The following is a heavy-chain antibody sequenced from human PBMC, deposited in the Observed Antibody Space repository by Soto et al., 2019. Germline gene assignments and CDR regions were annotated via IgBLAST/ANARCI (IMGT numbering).Heavy chain of an antibody. J-gene: IGHJ3*02. V-gene: IGHV1-24*01. D-gene: IGHD6-6*01. CDR3: ATDRPSFSIAARPAIDAFDI. CDR1: GYTLTELS. CDR2: FDPEDGET. Sequence: ASVKVSCKVSGYTLTELSMHWVRQAPGKGLEWMGGFDPEDGETIYAQKFQGRVTMTEDTSTDTAYMELNSLRSEDTAVYYCATDRPSFSIAARPAIDAFDIWGQGTMVTVSS.